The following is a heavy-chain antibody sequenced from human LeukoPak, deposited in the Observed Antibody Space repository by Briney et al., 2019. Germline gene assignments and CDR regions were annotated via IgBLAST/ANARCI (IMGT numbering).Heavy chain of an antibody. D-gene: IGHD3-3*02. CDR2: IYYSGST. V-gene: IGHV4-59*01. J-gene: IGHJ4*02. CDR3: ARDSIADY. CDR1: GGSISSYY. Sequence: PSETLSLTRTVSGGSISSYYWSWIRQPPGKGLEWIGYIYYSGSTNYNPSLESRVTISVDTSKNQFSLKLSSVTAADTAVYYCARDSIADYWGQGTLVTVSS.